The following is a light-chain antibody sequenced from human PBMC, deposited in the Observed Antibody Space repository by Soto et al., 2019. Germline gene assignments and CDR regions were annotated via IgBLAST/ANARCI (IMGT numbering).Light chain of an antibody. CDR1: QSVRISD. Sequence: EIGGTQSPGTLFWSPGERATLSCMARQSVRISDLAWYQQKPGHAPSLLIYGASSRATGIPDRLSGSGSRTDFALTISRREPEDFAVYYCPQYGRQLFPFGPGPKVDIK. J-gene: IGKJ3*01. V-gene: IGKV3-20*01. CDR2: GAS. CDR3: PQYGRQLFP.